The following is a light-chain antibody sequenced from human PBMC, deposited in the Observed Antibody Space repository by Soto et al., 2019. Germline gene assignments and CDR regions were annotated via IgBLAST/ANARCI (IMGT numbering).Light chain of an antibody. CDR3: ETWDSNTRV. CDR2: REGSGSY. CDR1: SGHSSYI. J-gene: IGLJ1*01. V-gene: IGLV4-60*02. Sequence: QSVLTQSSSASASLGSSVKLTCTLSSGHSSYIIAWHQQQPGKAPRYLMKREGSGSYNKGSGVPDRFLGSSSGAERYLTISNLQFEDEADYYCETWDSNTRVFGTGTKVTVL.